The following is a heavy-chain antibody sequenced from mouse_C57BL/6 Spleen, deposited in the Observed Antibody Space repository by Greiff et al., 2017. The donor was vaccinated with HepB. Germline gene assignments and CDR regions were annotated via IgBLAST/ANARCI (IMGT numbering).Heavy chain of an antibody. V-gene: IGHV1-64*01. CDR2: IHPNSGST. D-gene: IGHD4-1*01. CDR1: GYTFTSYW. Sequence: QVQLKQPGAELVKPGASVKLSCKASGYTFTSYWMHWVKQRPGQGLEWIGMIHPNSGSTNYNEKFKSKATLTVDKSSSTAYMQLSSLTSEDSAVYYCAPLTGPSWFAYWGQGTLVTVSA. CDR3: APLTGPSWFAY. J-gene: IGHJ3*01.